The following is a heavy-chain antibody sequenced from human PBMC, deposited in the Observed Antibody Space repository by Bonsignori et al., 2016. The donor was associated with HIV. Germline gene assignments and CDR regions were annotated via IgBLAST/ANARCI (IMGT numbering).Heavy chain of an antibody. V-gene: IGHV4-30-2*01. D-gene: IGHD5-18*01. J-gene: IGHJ3*02. CDR3: ARDTAMVPKGAFDI. CDR2: IYHSGST. Sequence: WIRQPPGKGLEWIGYIYHSGSTYYNPSLKSRVTISVDRSKNQFSLKLSSVTAADTAVYYCARDTAMVPKGAFDIWGQGTMVTVSS.